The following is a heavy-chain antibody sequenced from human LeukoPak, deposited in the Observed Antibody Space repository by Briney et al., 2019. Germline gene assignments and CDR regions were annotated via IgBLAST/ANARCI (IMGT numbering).Heavy chain of an antibody. V-gene: IGHV7-4-1*02. CDR1: GYTFTSYA. J-gene: IGHJ4*02. CDR3: ARGPLDCSGGSCHAGNFDY. Sequence: ASVTVSCKASGYTFTSYAMNWVRQAPGQGLEWMGWINTNTGNPTYAQGFTGRFVFSLDTSVSTAYLQISSLKAEDTAVYYCARGPLDCSGGSCHAGNFDYWGQGTLVTVPS. CDR2: INTNTGNP. D-gene: IGHD2-15*01.